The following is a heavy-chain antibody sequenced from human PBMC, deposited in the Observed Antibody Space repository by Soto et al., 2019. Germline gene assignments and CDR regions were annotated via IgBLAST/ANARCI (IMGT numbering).Heavy chain of an antibody. CDR3: ARESEDLTSNFDY. CDR2: ISSTTNYI. V-gene: IGHV3-21*06. Sequence: SLRLSCAASGFTFTRYSMNWVRQAPGKGLEWVASISSTTNYIYYGDSMKGRFTISRDNAKNSLYLEMNSLRAEDTAVYYCARESEDLTSNFDYWGQETLVTVSS. CDR1: GFTFTRYS. J-gene: IGHJ4*02.